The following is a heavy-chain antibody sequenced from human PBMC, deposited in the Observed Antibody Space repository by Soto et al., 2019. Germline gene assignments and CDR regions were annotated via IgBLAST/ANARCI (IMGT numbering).Heavy chain of an antibody. V-gene: IGHV1-18*01. CDR1: GYTFTSYG. Sequence: QVQLVQSGAEVKKPGASVKVSCKTSGYTFTSYGISWVRQAPGQGLEWMGWISAYNGNTNYAQKLQGRVTMTTETSTSTAYMELRSLRSDDTAVYYCATSNCSGGSCYSYYFDYGGQGTRVTVPS. D-gene: IGHD2-15*01. CDR2: ISAYNGNT. CDR3: ATSNCSGGSCYSYYFDY. J-gene: IGHJ4*02.